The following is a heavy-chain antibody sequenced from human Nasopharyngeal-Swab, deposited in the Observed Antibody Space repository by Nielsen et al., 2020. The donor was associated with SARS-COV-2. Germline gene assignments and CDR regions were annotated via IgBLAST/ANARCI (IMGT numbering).Heavy chain of an antibody. V-gene: IGHV3-21*01. J-gene: IGHJ4*02. CDR1: GFTFSSYS. CDR3: ARVSFDSSGYYSTGPQKY. CDR2: ISSSSSYI. Sequence: GGSLRLSCAASGFTFSSYSMNWVRQAPGKGLERVSSISSSSSYIYYADSVKGRFTISRDNAKNSLCLQMNSLRAEDTAVYYCARVSFDSSGYYSTGPQKYWGQGTLVTVSS. D-gene: IGHD3-22*01.